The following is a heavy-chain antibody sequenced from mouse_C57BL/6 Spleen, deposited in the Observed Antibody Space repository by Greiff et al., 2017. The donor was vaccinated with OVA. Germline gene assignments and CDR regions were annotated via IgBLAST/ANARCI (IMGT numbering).Heavy chain of an antibody. CDR3: ARHEEGEGGYSNWYFDV. Sequence: VQLQQSGAELVKPGASVKLSCKASGYTFTEYTIHWVKQRSGQGLEWIGWFYPGSGSIKYNEKFQDKATLTAEKSSSTVNMELSRLTSEDSAGYFSARHEEGEGGYSNWYFDVWGTGTTVTVS. D-gene: IGHD2-5*01. CDR1: GYTFTEYT. V-gene: IGHV1-62-2*01. J-gene: IGHJ1*03. CDR2: FYPGSGSI.